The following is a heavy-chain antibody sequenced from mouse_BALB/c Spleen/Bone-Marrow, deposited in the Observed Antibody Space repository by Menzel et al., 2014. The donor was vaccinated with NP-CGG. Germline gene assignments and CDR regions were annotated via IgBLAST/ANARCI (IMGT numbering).Heavy chain of an antibody. Sequence: QVQLKQSGAELVRPGVSVKISCKGSGYTFTDYAMHWVKQSHAKSLEWIGVISTYYGDASYNRKFKGKATMTVDKSSSTAYMELARLTSEDSAIYYCARRGNYDAMDYWGQGTSVTVSS. J-gene: IGHJ4*01. CDR1: GYTFTDYA. V-gene: IGHV1S137*01. D-gene: IGHD2-1*01. CDR2: ISTYYGDA. CDR3: ARRGNYDAMDY.